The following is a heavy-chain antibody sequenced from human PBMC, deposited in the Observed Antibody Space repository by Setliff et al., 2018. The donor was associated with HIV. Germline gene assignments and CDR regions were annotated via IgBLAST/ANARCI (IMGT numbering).Heavy chain of an antibody. Sequence: SETLSRTCTVSGGSSSSYYRSWIRQPPGKGLEWIGYIYTSGSTNYNPSPKSRVTISVDTSKNQFSLKLSSVTAADTAVYYCARGLSLYVPGWFDYWGPGTLVAVSS. D-gene: IGHD3-10*02. CDR3: ARGLSLYVPGWFDY. CDR1: GGSSSSYY. J-gene: IGHJ4*02. CDR2: IYTSGST. V-gene: IGHV4-4*09.